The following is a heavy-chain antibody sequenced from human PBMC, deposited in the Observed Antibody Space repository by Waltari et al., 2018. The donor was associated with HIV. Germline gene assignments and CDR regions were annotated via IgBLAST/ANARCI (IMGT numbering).Heavy chain of an antibody. V-gene: IGHV3-9*01. J-gene: IGHJ6*02. CDR3: AKGPRSTIFGVTPGYYYGMDV. CDR2: ISWNSGSI. D-gene: IGHD3-3*01. Sequence: EVQLVESGGGLVQPGRSLRLSCAASGFAFDDYAMHWVRQAPGKGLEWVAGISWNSGSIGKAESVKGRFTISRDNAKNSLYLQMNSLRAEDTSLYYCAKGPRSTIFGVTPGYYYGMDVWGQGTTVTVSS. CDR1: GFAFDDYA.